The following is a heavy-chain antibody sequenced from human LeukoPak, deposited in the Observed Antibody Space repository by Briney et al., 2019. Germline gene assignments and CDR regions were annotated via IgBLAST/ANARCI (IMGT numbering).Heavy chain of an antibody. Sequence: PGGSLRLSCAASGFTFTYYAMNWVRQAPGKGLEWVSAISGSDGSTYYADSVKGRFTISRDNSKNTLFLQMNSLRAEDTAVYYCATGLSENLRWYFGYWGQGTLVTVSS. CDR1: GFTFTYYA. J-gene: IGHJ4*02. D-gene: IGHD4-23*01. CDR3: ATGLSENLRWYFGY. V-gene: IGHV3-23*01. CDR2: ISGSDGST.